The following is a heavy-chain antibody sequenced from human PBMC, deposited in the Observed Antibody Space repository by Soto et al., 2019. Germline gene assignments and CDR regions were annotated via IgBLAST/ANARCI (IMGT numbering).Heavy chain of an antibody. D-gene: IGHD4-17*01. V-gene: IGHV3-23*01. CDR1: GFTFSSYV. CDR3: VTYGVPDY. CDR2: ISDSGDSR. Sequence: EVQLLESGGGLVQPGGSLRLSCAASGFTFSSYVVSWVRQAPGKGLEWVSSISDSGDSRYYTDSVKGRFTISRDNSKNTLYLQMNSLRAEDTAVYYCVTYGVPDYWGQGTLVTVSS. J-gene: IGHJ4*02.